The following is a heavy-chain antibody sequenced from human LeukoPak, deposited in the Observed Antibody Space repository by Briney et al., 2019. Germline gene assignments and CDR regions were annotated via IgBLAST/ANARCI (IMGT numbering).Heavy chain of an antibody. CDR1: GFTFSSYG. CDR3: AKAHYDIWAIDY. Sequence: GRSLRLSCAASGFTFSSYGMHWVRQAPGKGLEWVAVISYDGSDKYYADSVKGRFTISRDNSKNTLYLQMNSLRAEDTAVYYCAKAHYDIWAIDYWGQGTLVTASS. CDR2: ISYDGSDK. J-gene: IGHJ4*02. V-gene: IGHV3-30*18. D-gene: IGHD3-9*01.